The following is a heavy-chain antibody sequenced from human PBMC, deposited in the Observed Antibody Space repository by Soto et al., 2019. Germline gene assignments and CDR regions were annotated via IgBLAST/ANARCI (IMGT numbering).Heavy chain of an antibody. D-gene: IGHD2-2*01. Sequence: EVQLVESGGGLVQPGRSLRLSCAASGFTFVDDAMHWVRQAPGQGLEWVSGISWDGGYKGYADSVKGRFTTSRDNAKKSLYLEMSSLRVEDTALYSCAKDEGYCNSISCKDAFDYWGQGTTVTVS. J-gene: IGHJ3*01. CDR1: GFTFVDDA. V-gene: IGHV3-9*01. CDR2: ISWDGGYK. CDR3: AKDEGYCNSISCKDAFDY.